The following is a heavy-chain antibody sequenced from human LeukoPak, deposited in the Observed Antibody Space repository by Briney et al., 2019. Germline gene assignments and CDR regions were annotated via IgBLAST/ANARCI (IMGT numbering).Heavy chain of an antibody. J-gene: IGHJ3*02. CDR1: GFTFSSYG. Sequence: GGSLRLSCAASGFTFSSYGMHWVRQAPGKGLEWVAVISYDGSNKYYADSVKGRFTISRDNSKNTLYLQMNSLRSEDTAVYYCARDRTPYCSSTSCYDAFDIWGQGTMVTVSS. CDR3: ARDRTPYCSSTSCYDAFDI. V-gene: IGHV3-30*03. CDR2: ISYDGSNK. D-gene: IGHD2-2*01.